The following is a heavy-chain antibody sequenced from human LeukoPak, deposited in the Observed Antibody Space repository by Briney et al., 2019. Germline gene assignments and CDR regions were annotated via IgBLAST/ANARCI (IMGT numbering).Heavy chain of an antibody. CDR1: GFTFSSYA. CDR3: ARDMDSSGYSDY. D-gene: IGHD3-22*01. V-gene: IGHV3-11*04. CDR2: ISSSGSTI. Sequence: GGSLRLSCAASGFTFSSYAMSWIRQAPGKGLEWVSYISSSGSTIYYADSVKGRFTISRDNAKNSLYLQMNGLRAEDTAVYYCARDMDSSGYSDYWGQGTLVTVSS. J-gene: IGHJ4*02.